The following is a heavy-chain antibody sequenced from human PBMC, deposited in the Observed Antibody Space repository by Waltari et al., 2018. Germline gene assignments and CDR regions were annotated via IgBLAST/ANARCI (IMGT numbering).Heavy chain of an antibody. V-gene: IGHV3-23*01. CDR1: VFTFSNYA. Sequence: EVQLLESGGGLVQPGGSLRLTCAASVFTFSNYAIYWVRQAPGKGLEWISSISSCWSSAYATDTVKGPFTNCRNNSRNTLYLERDSRRVEDSATYYWAKQGGTGTVAGSRIDCDYWGQGPLVTVSS. D-gene: IGHD3-10*01. CDR2: ISSCWSSA. CDR3: AKQGGTGTVAGSRIDCDY. J-gene: IGHJ4*02.